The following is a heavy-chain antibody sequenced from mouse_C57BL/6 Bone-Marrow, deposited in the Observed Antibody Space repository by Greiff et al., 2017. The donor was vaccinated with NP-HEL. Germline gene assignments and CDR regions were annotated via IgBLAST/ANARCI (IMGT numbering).Heavy chain of an antibody. CDR1: GFTFSSYA. Sequence: EVKLVESGEGLVKPGGSLKLSCAASGFTFSSYAMSWVRQTPEKRLEWVAYISSGGDYIYYADTVKGRFTISRDNARNTLYLQMSSLKSEDTAMYDCTRHYGSSFADWGQGTTLTVSA. J-gene: IGHJ2*01. D-gene: IGHD1-1*01. V-gene: IGHV5-9-1*02. CDR3: TRHYGSSFAD. CDR2: ISSGGDYI.